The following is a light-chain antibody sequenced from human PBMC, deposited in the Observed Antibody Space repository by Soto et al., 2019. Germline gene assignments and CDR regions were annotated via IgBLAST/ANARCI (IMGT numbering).Light chain of an antibody. CDR2: DAS. CDR3: HQYKTYST. Sequence: DIQLTQSPSTLSASVGDRVTITCRASQSLNNRLAWYQQKPGKAPKLLIYDASTLESGVSSRFSGTGPETECTLTITDPQADDLATYFCHQYKTYSTFGQGTKVDIK. CDR1: QSLNNR. V-gene: IGKV1-5*01. J-gene: IGKJ1*01.